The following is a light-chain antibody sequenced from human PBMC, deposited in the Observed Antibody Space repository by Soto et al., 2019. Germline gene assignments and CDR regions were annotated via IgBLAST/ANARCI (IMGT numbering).Light chain of an antibody. CDR2: DTS. J-gene: IGKJ1*01. CDR1: QSLSGW. CDR3: QQYNRYAVT. Sequence: DIQITQSPSTLSASVGDRVTITCRASQSLSGWLAWYQQKPGKAPKLLIYDTSSLKSGVPSRFSGSGSGTEFSLSISSLQPDDFAVYYCQQYNRYAVTFGQGTKVDIK. V-gene: IGKV1-5*01.